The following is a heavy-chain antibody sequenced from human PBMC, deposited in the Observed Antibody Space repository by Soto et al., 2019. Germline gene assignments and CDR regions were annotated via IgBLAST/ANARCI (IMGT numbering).Heavy chain of an antibody. D-gene: IGHD2-15*01. CDR3: ARVLPGGGYPHDYFDY. V-gene: IGHV3-11*04. CDR1: GFTFSDYY. CDR2: ISSSGSTI. J-gene: IGHJ4*02. Sequence: GGSLRLSCAASGFTFSDYYMSWIRQAPGKGLEWVSYISSSGSTIYYADSVKGRFTISRDNAKNSLYLQMNSLRADDTAVYYCARVLPGGGYPHDYFDYWGQGTLVTVSS.